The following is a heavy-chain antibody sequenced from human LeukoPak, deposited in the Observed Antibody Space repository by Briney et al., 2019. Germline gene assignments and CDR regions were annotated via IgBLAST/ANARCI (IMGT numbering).Heavy chain of an antibody. Sequence: SETLSLTCTVSGGSISSGGYYWSWIRQHPGKGLEWIGYIYYSGSTYYNPSLKSRVTISVDTSKNQFSLKLSSVTAADTAVYYCASLDYGSGIGSDAFDIWGQGTMVTVSS. D-gene: IGHD3-10*01. J-gene: IGHJ3*02. V-gene: IGHV4-31*03. CDR2: IYYSGST. CDR3: ASLDYGSGIGSDAFDI. CDR1: GGSISSGGYY.